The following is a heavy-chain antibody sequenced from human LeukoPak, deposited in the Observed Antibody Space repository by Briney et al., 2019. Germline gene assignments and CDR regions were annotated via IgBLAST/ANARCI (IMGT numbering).Heavy chain of an antibody. Sequence: AGGSLRLSCAASGFTFSSYWMHWVRQAPGKGLVWVSRIDIDGSTTRYADSVKGRFTISRDTAKNTLYLQMNSLRAEGTAVYYWERVPPPPALTGPHFDYWGQGTLVTVSS. CDR1: GFTFSSYW. J-gene: IGHJ4*02. V-gene: IGHV3-74*01. D-gene: IGHD1-14*01. CDR2: IDIDGSTT. CDR3: ERVPPPPALTGPHFDY.